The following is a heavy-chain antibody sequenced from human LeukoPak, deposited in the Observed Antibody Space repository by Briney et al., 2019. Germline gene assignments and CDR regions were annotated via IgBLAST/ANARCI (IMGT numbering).Heavy chain of an antibody. Sequence: PGGSLRLSCAASGFTFSSYAMSWVRQAPGKGLEWVSAISGSGGSTYYADSVKGRFTISRDNSKNTLYLQMNSLRAEDTAVYYCAKDLLEITFGGVIVSTFDYWGQGTLVTVSS. CDR1: GFTFSSYA. CDR2: ISGSGGST. D-gene: IGHD3-16*02. J-gene: IGHJ4*02. CDR3: AKDLLEITFGGVIVSTFDY. V-gene: IGHV3-23*01.